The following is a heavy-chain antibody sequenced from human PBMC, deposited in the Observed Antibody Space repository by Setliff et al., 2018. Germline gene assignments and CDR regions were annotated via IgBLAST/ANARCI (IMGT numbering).Heavy chain of an antibody. D-gene: IGHD3-16*01. Sequence: VASVKVSCKAAGYTFTSYGISWVRQAPGQGLEWMGRINPNSGGTNYAQKFQGRVTITADESTRTAYMELSSLRSEDTAVYYCARGLREDGSNLADYWGQGTLVTVSS. CDR1: GYTFTSYG. CDR2: INPNSGGT. V-gene: IGHV1-69*13. J-gene: IGHJ4*02. CDR3: ARGLREDGSNLADY.